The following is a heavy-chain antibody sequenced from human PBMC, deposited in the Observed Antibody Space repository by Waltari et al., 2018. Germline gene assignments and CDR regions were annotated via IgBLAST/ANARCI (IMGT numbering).Heavy chain of an antibody. V-gene: IGHV3-66*01. CDR2: IYGGGVT. Sequence: EVQLVESGGVLVQPGGSLRLSCAASALTVSGPYMTWVRQAPGKVLDWVSLIYGGGVTYYADSVKGRFIISRDNSKNTLSLQINDLRAEDSALYFCAASSCGADCYYSLDYWGRGTLVTVSS. CDR1: ALTVSGPY. D-gene: IGHD2-21*02. CDR3: AASSCGADCYYSLDY. J-gene: IGHJ4*02.